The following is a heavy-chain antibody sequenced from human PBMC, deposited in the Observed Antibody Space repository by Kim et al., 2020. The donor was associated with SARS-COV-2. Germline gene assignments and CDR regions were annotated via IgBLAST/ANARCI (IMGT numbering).Heavy chain of an antibody. CDR3: ARRNLWFGEDYYFDY. Sequence: SETLSLTCAVSGGSISSSNWWSWVRQPPGKGLEWIGEIYHSGSTNYNPSLKSRVTISVDKSKNQFSLKLSSVTAADTAVYYCARRNLWFGEDYYFDYWGQGTLVTVSS. D-gene: IGHD3-10*01. J-gene: IGHJ4*02. CDR1: GGSISSSNW. CDR2: IYHSGST. V-gene: IGHV4-4*02.